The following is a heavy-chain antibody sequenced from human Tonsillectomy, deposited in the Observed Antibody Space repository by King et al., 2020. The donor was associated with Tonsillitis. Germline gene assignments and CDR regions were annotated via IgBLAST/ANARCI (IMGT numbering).Heavy chain of an antibody. CDR3: ASDCRDCNLGSDVFDM. D-gene: IGHD2-21*02. CDR2: ISYDGSIK. J-gene: IGHJ3*02. CDR1: GFPLRKYG. V-gene: IGHV3-33*05. Sequence: VQLVESGGGVVQPGRSLRLSCEVSGFPLRKYGMHWVRQAPGKGLEWVAVISYDGSIKYYADSVKGRFTISRDNSKDTLYLEMNSLRVDDTAEYHCASDCRDCNLGSDVFDMWGQGTMVTVSS.